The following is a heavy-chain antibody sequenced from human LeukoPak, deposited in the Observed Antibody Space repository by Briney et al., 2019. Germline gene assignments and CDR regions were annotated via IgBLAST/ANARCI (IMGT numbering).Heavy chain of an antibody. CDR1: GFTFSSYG. D-gene: IGHD1-26*01. Sequence: GGSLRLSCAASGFTFSSYGMHWVRQAPGKGPEWVAVIWYDGSNKYYADSVKGRFTISRDNSKNTLYLQMNSLRAEDTAVYYCARGGSGSFLFDYWGQGTLVTVSS. CDR2: IWYDGSNK. V-gene: IGHV3-30*19. CDR3: ARGGSGSFLFDY. J-gene: IGHJ4*02.